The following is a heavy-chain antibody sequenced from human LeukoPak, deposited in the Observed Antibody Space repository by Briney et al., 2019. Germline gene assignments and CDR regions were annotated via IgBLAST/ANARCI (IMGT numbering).Heavy chain of an antibody. V-gene: IGHV1-18*01. D-gene: IGHD3-3*01. Sequence: ASVKVSCKASGYTFTSYGISWVRQAPGQGLEWMGWISAYNGNTNYAQKLQGRVTMTTDTPTSTAYMELRSLRSGDTAVYYCARAPIFGVVMGWFDPWGQGTLVTVSS. CDR2: ISAYNGNT. CDR1: GYTFTSYG. CDR3: ARAPIFGVVMGWFDP. J-gene: IGHJ5*02.